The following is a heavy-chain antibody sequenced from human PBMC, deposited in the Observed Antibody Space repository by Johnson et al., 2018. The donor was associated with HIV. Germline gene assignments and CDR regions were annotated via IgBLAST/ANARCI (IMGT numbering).Heavy chain of an antibody. CDR2: IRYDGSNK. CDR1: GFTFSNYG. V-gene: IGHV3-30*02. Sequence: QVQLVESGGGVVQPGGSLRLSCAASGFTFSNYGMHWVRQAPGKGLEWVAFIRYDGSNKYSVDSVKGRFPISRDNAKNSLYLQMNSLRVEDTAVYYCARDKYCSGGSCYLDAFDIWGQGTMVTVSS. CDR3: ARDKYCSGGSCYLDAFDI. D-gene: IGHD2-15*01. J-gene: IGHJ3*02.